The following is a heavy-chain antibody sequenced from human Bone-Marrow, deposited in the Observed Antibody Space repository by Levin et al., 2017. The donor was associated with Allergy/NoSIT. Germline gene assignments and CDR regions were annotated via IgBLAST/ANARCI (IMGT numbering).Heavy chain of an antibody. D-gene: IGHD6-19*01. V-gene: IGHV1-69*13. Sequence: VASVKVSCKASGGTFSSYAISWLRQAPGQGLEWVGVIIPIFGTANYAQKFQGRVTITADESTSTAYMELRSLTSEDTAMYYCARDRRCTTSSCSIVYYGMDVLGQGTTVIVSS. CDR1: GGTFSSYA. CDR3: ARDRRCTTSSCSIVYYGMDV. J-gene: IGHJ6*02. CDR2: IIPIFGTA.